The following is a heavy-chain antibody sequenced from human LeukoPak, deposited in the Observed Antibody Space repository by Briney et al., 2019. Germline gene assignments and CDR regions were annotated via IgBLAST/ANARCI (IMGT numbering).Heavy chain of an antibody. D-gene: IGHD3-16*02. CDR3: AREEHDYVWGSYRYYYYYGIDV. V-gene: IGHV3-74*01. J-gene: IGHJ6*02. CDR1: GTYW. Sequence: GGSLRLSCAASGTYWMHWVRQAPGKGLVWVSHINSDGSWTGYADSVKGRFTISRDNSKDTLYLQMDSLRAEDTALYYCAREEHDYVWGSYRYYYYYGIDVWGQGTTVTVSS. CDR2: INSDGSWT.